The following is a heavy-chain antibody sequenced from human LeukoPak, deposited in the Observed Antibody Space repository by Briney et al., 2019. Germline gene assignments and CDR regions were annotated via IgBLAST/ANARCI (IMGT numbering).Heavy chain of an antibody. CDR3: ARDFPPYYYGSGSYYGGRVLDP. J-gene: IGHJ5*02. D-gene: IGHD3-10*01. CDR2: INTNTGNP. V-gene: IGHV7-4-1*02. CDR1: GYTFTSYA. Sequence: ASVKVSCKASGYTFTSYAMNWVRQAPGQGLEWMGWINTNTGNPTYAQGFTGRFVFSLDTSVSTAYLQISSLKAEDTAVYYCARDFPPYYYGSGSYYGGRVLDPWGQGTLVTVSS.